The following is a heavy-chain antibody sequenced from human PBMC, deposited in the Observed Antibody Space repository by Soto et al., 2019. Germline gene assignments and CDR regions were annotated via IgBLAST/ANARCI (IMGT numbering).Heavy chain of an antibody. D-gene: IGHD6-13*01. CDR2: ISSSSSTI. CDR3: ARESYRAAGLIYYYYGMDV. CDR1: GFTFSSYS. J-gene: IGHJ6*02. Sequence: EVQLVESGGGLVQPGGSLRLSCAASGFTFSSYSMNWVRQAPGKGLEWVSYISSSSSTIYYADSVKGRFTISRDNAKNSLYLQMNSLRDEDTAVYYCARESYRAAGLIYYYYGMDVWGQGTTVTVSS. V-gene: IGHV3-48*02.